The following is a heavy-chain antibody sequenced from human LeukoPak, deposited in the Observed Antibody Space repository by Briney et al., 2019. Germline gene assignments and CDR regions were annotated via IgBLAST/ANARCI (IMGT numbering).Heavy chain of an antibody. CDR2: ISANGGRT. D-gene: IGHD3-16*01. J-gene: IGHJ3*02. Sequence: PGGSLRLSCAASGFTFSNYAMSWVRQAPGKGLEWVSGISANGGRTYYADSVKGRFTISRDKSKNTLYLQMSSLGAEDTAVYYCGKDPNGDYVGGFDMWGQGTMVTVSS. V-gene: IGHV3-23*01. CDR3: GKDPNGDYVGGFDM. CDR1: GFTFSNYA.